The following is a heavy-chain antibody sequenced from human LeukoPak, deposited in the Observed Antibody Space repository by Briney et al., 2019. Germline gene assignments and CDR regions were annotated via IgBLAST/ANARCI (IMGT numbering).Heavy chain of an antibody. CDR1: GFTFSSYG. J-gene: IGHJ4*02. D-gene: IGHD5-18*01. CDR2: IWYDGSNK. CDR3: ARSPGYSYGEYYFDY. V-gene: IGHV3-33*01. Sequence: PGGPLRLSCAASGFTFSSYGMHWVRQAPGKGLEWVAVIWYDGSNKYYADSVKGRFTISRDNAKNSLYLQMNSLRAEDTAVYYCARSPGYSYGEYYFDYWGQGTLVTVSS.